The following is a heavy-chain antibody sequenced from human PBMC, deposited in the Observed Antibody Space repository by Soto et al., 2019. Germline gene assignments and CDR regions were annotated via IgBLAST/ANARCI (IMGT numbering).Heavy chain of an antibody. Sequence: EVQLVESGGGLVQPGRSLRLSCAASGFTFDDYAMHWVRQAPGKGLEWVSGISWNSGSIGHADSVKGRFTISRDNGKNSLYLQMNSRRAEDTALYYCAKDGIAVAGWHGGAEYFQHWGQGTLVTVSS. D-gene: IGHD6-19*01. CDR1: GFTFDDYA. J-gene: IGHJ1*01. CDR2: ISWNSGSI. CDR3: AKDGIAVAGWHGGAEYFQH. V-gene: IGHV3-9*01.